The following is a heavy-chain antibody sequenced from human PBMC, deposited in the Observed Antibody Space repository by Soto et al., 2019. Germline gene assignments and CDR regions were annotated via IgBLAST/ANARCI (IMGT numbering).Heavy chain of an antibody. CDR1: GGSISSGGYY. CDR3: AREMYYFGSGRENRRYYFDY. CDR2: IYYSGST. D-gene: IGHD3-10*01. Sequence: SETLSLTCTVSGGSISSGGYYWSWIRQHPGKGLEWIGYIYYSGSTYYNPSLKSRVTISVDTSKNQFSLKLSSVTAADTAVYYCAREMYYFGSGRENRRYYFDYWGQGTLVTVSS. V-gene: IGHV4-31*03. J-gene: IGHJ4*02.